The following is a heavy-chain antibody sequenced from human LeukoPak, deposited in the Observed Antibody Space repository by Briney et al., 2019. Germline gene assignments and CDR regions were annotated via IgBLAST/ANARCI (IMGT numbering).Heavy chain of an antibody. CDR2: ISAYNGNT. J-gene: IGHJ6*03. CDR1: GYTFTSYG. V-gene: IGHV1-18*01. CDR3: ARGYFYIDVWGKDYMDV. D-gene: IGHD3-16*01. Sequence: ASVKVSCKASGYTFTSYGISWVRQAPGQGLEWMGWISAYNGNTNYAQKLQGRVTMTTDTSTSTAYMELRSLRSDDTAVYYCARGYFYIDVWGKDYMDVWGEGTTVTVSS.